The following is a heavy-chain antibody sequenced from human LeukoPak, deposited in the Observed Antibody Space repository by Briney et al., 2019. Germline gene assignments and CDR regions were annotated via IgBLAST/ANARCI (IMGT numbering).Heavy chain of an antibody. Sequence: SETLSLTCAVSGGSISSSNWWSWVRQPPGKGLEWIGEIYHSGSTNYNPSLKSRVTISVDKSKNQFSLKLSSVTAADTAVYYCARGEKRITIFGVVIYCWFDPWGQGTLVTVSS. CDR1: GGSISSSNW. CDR2: IYHSGST. V-gene: IGHV4-4*02. D-gene: IGHD3-3*01. J-gene: IGHJ5*02. CDR3: ARGEKRITIFGVVIYCWFDP.